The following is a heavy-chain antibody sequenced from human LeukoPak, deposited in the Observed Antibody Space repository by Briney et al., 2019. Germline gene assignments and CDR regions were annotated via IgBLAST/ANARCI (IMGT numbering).Heavy chain of an antibody. J-gene: IGHJ4*02. Sequence: PSETLSLTCCVSGVSISSTNWGGGVRQPPGQGLEWIGEISLTAETIYPPSLNGRVTMSPDESSTPPSLDLTSLTAADTAIYYCSRESGAFCPFGYWGQGTLVIVPP. D-gene: IGHD1-26*01. CDR1: GVSISSTNW. CDR2: ISLTAET. CDR3: SRESGAFCPFGY. V-gene: IGHV4-4*02.